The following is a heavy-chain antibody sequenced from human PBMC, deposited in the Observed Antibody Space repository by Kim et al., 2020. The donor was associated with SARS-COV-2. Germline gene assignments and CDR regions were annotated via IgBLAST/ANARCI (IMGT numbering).Heavy chain of an antibody. Sequence: YSNPTLKGRVTISVDTSRNQFSLKLSAVTAADTAVYYCASSGSGWHTFDYWGQGTLVTVSS. CDR3: ASSGSGWHTFDY. V-gene: IGHV4-39*01. D-gene: IGHD6-19*01. J-gene: IGHJ4*02.